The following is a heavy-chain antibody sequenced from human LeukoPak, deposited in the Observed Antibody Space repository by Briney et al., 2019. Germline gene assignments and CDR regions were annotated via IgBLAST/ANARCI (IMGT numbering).Heavy chain of an antibody. V-gene: IGHV3-9*01. J-gene: IGHJ2*01. CDR3: AKDRGMKSWYFDL. Sequence: GGSLRLSCAASGFTFSSYAMSWVRQAPGKGLEWVSGISWNSGSIGYADSVEGRFTISRDNAKNSLYLQMNSLRAEDTALYYCAKDRGMKSWYFDLWGRGTLVTVSS. CDR1: GFTFSSYA. CDR2: ISWNSGSI. D-gene: IGHD6-13*01.